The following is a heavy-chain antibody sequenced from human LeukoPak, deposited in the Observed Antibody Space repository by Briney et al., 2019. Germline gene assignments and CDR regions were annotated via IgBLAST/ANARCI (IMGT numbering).Heavy chain of an antibody. CDR1: GGTFSRYA. D-gene: IGHD3-22*01. Sequence: SVKVPCKASGGTFSRYAISWVRQAPGQGLEWMGGITPIFGTANYAQKFQGRVTTTADESSSTAYMELRRLRSEDTAVYYCARDAAIYDNSAYYYLWWGQGTLVTVSS. J-gene: IGHJ4*02. V-gene: IGHV1-69*13. CDR2: ITPIFGTA. CDR3: ARDAAIYDNSAYYYLW.